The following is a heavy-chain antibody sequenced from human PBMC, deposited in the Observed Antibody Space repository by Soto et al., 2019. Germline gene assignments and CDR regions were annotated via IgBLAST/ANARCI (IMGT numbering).Heavy chain of an antibody. D-gene: IGHD3-10*01. V-gene: IGHV4-39*02. CDR2: IDYRGRT. CDR1: GGSISSSNYY. J-gene: IGHJ5*02. CDR3: ARDSKIRDRAGNCLPQGCWFDP. Sequence: QLQLQESGPGLVKPSETLSLTCIVSGGSISSSNYYWGWIRQSPGKGLEWIASIDYRGRTYYGPSLQRRVTMSLGLSKTRFSLKLTSVTDADTAMYYWARDSKIRDRAGNCLPQGCWFDPWGQGTLVTVSS.